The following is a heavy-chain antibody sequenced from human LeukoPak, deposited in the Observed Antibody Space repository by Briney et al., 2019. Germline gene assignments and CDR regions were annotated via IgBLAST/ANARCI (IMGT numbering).Heavy chain of an antibody. D-gene: IGHD4-11*01. CDR3: AKEITTKYYFDY. CDR2: ISGDGGST. CDR1: GFTFGDYA. Sequence: PGGSLRLSCAASGFTFGDYAMHWVRQAPGKGLEWVSLISGDGGSTYYADSVKGRFTISRDSNKNSLYLQMNSLRTEDTALYFCAKEITTKYYFDYWGQGTLVTVSS. J-gene: IGHJ4*02. V-gene: IGHV3-43*02.